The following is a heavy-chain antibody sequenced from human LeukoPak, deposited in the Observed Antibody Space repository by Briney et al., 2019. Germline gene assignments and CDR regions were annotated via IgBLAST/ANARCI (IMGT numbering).Heavy chain of an antibody. CDR1: GYSISSGYY. V-gene: IGHV4-38-2*02. CDR2: TYHSGST. J-gene: IGHJ4*02. CDR3: ASLERYCTNGVCYGGY. D-gene: IGHD2-8*01. Sequence: SETLSLTCTVSGYSISSGYYWGWIRQPPGKGLEWIGSTYHSGSTYYNPSLKSRVTISVDTSKNQFSLKLSSVTAADTAVYYCASLERYCTNGVCYGGYWGQGTLVTVSS.